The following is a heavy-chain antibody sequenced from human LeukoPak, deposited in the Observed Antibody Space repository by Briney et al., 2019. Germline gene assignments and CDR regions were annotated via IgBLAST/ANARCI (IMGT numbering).Heavy chain of an antibody. D-gene: IGHD5-18*01. Sequence: SVNCSCKASGGTFTSYAISWLRQAPGPGLEWMGRSIPIFVTVNYAQKFQGRVTITADKSTSSAYMTLSGPSCEDTAVYYCAREPLDTAMGLQGYMDVWGKGTTVTVSS. CDR2: SIPIFVTV. CDR3: AREPLDTAMGLQGYMDV. CDR1: GGTFTSYA. J-gene: IGHJ6*03. V-gene: IGHV1-69*06.